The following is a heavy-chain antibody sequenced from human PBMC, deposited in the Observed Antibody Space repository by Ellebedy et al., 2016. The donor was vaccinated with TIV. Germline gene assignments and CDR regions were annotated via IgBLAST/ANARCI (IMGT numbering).Heavy chain of an antibody. D-gene: IGHD1-1*01. J-gene: IGHJ4*02. CDR1: GFTFSSYA. CDR2: LGTAGYT. CDR3: ARATAGFDY. Sequence: PGGSLRLSCSASGFTFSSYAMPWVRQATGKGLEWVSALGTAGYTYYPGSVKGRFTSSRENAKKSLYLQMNSLRAEDTAVYYCARATAGFDYWGQGTLVTVSS. V-gene: IGHV3-13*01.